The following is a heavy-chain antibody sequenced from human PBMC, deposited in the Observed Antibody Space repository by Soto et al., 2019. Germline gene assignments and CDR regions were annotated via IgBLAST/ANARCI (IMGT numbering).Heavy chain of an antibody. D-gene: IGHD6-19*01. CDR1: GFTFGDYA. Sequence: GGSLRLSCTASGFTFGDYAMSWFRQAPGKGLEWVGFIRSKAYGGTTEYAASVKGRFTISRDDSKSIAYLQMNSLKTEDTAVYYCTRDRWGSGWYNAFDIWGQGTMVTVSS. CDR3: TRDRWGSGWYNAFDI. J-gene: IGHJ3*02. CDR2: IRSKAYGGTT. V-gene: IGHV3-49*03.